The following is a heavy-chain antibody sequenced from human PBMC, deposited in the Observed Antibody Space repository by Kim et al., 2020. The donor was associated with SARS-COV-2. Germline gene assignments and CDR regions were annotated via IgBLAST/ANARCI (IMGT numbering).Heavy chain of an antibody. CDR3: AKRSGIYSIDY. V-gene: IGHV3-23*01. D-gene: IGHD1-26*01. CDR2: T. J-gene: IGHJ4*02. Sequence: TYYADSVKGRFTISRDNSKNTLYLHMNSLRAEDTAVYYCAKRSGIYSIDYWGQGTLVTVSS.